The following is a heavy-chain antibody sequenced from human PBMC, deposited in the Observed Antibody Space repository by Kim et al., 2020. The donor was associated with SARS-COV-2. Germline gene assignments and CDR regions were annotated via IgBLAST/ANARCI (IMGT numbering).Heavy chain of an antibody. Sequence: GGSLRLSCGASGFTVNNFAMSWVRQAPGKGLEWVSTDPGGGGRTFYADSVKGRFTISRDNSKNTVFLQMNSLRAEDTAVYYCAKDPRQSRTAAGIDYWGQGTLVTVSS. J-gene: IGHJ4*02. CDR1: GFTVNNFA. CDR2: DPGGGGRT. D-gene: IGHD3-10*01. CDR3: AKDPRQSRTAAGIDY. V-gene: IGHV3-23*01.